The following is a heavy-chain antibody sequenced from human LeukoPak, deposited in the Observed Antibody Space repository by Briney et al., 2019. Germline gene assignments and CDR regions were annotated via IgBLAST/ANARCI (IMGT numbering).Heavy chain of an antibody. CDR3: ARDPGSSGWPLRYFDL. J-gene: IGHJ2*01. V-gene: IGHV4-59*01. Sequence: RASETLSLTCTVSGGSISSYYWSWIRQPPGKGLEWIGYIYYSGSTNYNPSLKSRVTISVDTSKNQFSLKLSSVTAADTAVYYCARDPGSSGWPLRYFDLWGRGTLVTVSS. CDR2: IYYSGST. CDR1: GGSISSYY. D-gene: IGHD6-19*01.